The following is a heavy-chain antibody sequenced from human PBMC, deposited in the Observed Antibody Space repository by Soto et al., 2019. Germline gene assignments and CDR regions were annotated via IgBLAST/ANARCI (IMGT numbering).Heavy chain of an antibody. J-gene: IGHJ4*02. CDR3: ARDDGISMIVLVSSFAF. Sequence: GASVKVSCKASGYTFTSYGISWVRQAPGQGLEWMGWISTYNGNTDYAQKLQGRVTMTTDTSTSTAYMELRSLRVEDTAVYYCARDDGISMIVLVSSFAFWGQGTLVTVSS. D-gene: IGHD3-22*01. CDR1: GYTFTSYG. V-gene: IGHV1-18*01. CDR2: ISTYNGNT.